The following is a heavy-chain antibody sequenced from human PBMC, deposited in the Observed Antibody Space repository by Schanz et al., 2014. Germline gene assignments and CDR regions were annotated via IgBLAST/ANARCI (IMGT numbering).Heavy chain of an antibody. J-gene: IGHJ3*01. D-gene: IGHD3-16*01. CDR3: TRDRGALINHNDALDL. CDR1: GFTFRGQA. Sequence: QVQLVESGGGVVQPGTSLRLSCAASGFTFRGQAMHWVRQAPGQGLEKAAVTSTDGTKTYYAASVRGRFTISRDNSKNTVYLQMNSLRSEDTAVYYCTRDRGALINHNDALDLWGQGTMVSVSS. CDR2: TSTDGTKT. V-gene: IGHV3-30*04.